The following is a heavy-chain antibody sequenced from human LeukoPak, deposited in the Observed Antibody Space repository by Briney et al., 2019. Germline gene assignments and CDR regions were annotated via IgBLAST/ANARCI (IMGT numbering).Heavy chain of an antibody. CDR1: GGSFSGYY. V-gene: IGHV4-34*01. J-gene: IGHJ3*02. D-gene: IGHD1-1*01. Sequence: TSETLSLTCAVYGGSFSGYYWSWIRQPPGKGLEWIGEINHSGSTNYNPSLKSRVTISVDTSKNQFSLKLSSVTAADTAVYCCAREVQPPAFDIWGQGTMVTVSS. CDR3: AREVQPPAFDI. CDR2: INHSGST.